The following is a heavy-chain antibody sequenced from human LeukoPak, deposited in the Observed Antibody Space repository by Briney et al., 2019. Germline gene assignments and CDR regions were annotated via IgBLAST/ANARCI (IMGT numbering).Heavy chain of an antibody. V-gene: IGHV1-69*01. Sequence: ASVKVPCKASGGTSSSYAISWVRQAPGQGLEWMGGIIPIFGTANYAQKFQGRVTITADESTSTAYMELSSLRSEDTAVYYCVRGDIVVVPAAPYQYYYYGMDVWGKGTTVTVSS. CDR2: IIPIFGTA. J-gene: IGHJ6*04. CDR1: GGTSSSYA. CDR3: VRGDIVVVPAAPYQYYYYGMDV. D-gene: IGHD2-2*01.